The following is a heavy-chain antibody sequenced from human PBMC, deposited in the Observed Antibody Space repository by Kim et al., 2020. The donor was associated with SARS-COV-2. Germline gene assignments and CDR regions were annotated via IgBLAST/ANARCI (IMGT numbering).Heavy chain of an antibody. CDR2: IYYSGST. J-gene: IGHJ4*02. D-gene: IGHD5-18*01. V-gene: IGHV4-39*01. Sequence: SETLSLTCTVSGGSISSSSYYWGWIRQPPGKGLEWIGSIYYSGSTYYNPSLKSRVTISVDTSKNQFSLKLSSVTAADTAVYYCARGDGRIQLWVYEGFDYWGQGTLVTVSS. CDR3: ARGDGRIQLWVYEGFDY. CDR1: GGSISSSSYY.